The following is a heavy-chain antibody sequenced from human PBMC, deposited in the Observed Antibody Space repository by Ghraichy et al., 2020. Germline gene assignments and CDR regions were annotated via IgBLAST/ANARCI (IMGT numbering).Heavy chain of an antibody. CDR3: AREFVPAATSLGGYFDY. CDR1: GFTFSSYA. V-gene: IGHV3-30*04. D-gene: IGHD2-2*01. CDR2: ISYDGSNK. J-gene: IGHJ4*02. Sequence: GGSLRLSCAASGFTFSSYAMHWVRQAPGKGLEWVAVISYDGSNKYYADSVKGRFTISRDNSKNTLYLQMNSLRAEDTAVYYCAREFVPAATSLGGYFDYWGQGTLVTVSS.